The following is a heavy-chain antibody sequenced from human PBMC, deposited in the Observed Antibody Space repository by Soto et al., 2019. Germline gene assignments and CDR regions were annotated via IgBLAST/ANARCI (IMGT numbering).Heavy chain of an antibody. CDR1: GFTFSTIY. V-gene: IGHV3-74*01. Sequence: EVQLVESGGGLVQPGGSLRLSCVASGFTFSTIYMHWVRQVPGKGLVWVARISSDGTDTNYADSVKGRFTISRDNAKNMLFLQMNSLSAEDTAVYYCARDPASTGRSDLDYWGQGTLVTVSS. J-gene: IGHJ4*02. CDR2: ISSDGTDT. D-gene: IGHD3-3*01. CDR3: ARDPASTGRSDLDY.